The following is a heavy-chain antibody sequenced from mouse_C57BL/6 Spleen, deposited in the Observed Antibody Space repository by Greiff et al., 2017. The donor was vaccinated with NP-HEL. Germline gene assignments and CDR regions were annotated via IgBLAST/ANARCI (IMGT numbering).Heavy chain of an antibody. J-gene: IGHJ4*01. CDR1: GYSITSYY. Sequence: VQLKESGPGLAKPSQTLSLTCSVTGYSITSYYWNWIRKFPGNKLEYMGYISYSGSTYYNPSPKSRISIARDTSKNQYYLQLNSVTTEDTATYYCARSNYGAMDYWGQGTSVTVSS. CDR2: ISYSGST. CDR3: ARSNYGAMDY. D-gene: IGHD1-1*02. V-gene: IGHV3-8*01.